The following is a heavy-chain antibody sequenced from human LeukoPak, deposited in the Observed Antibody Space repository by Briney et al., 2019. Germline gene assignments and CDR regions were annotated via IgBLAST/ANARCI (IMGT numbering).Heavy chain of an antibody. V-gene: IGHV1-18*01. D-gene: IGHD6-19*01. CDR3: ARCPAQYSSGWYFYYYYGMDV. CDR1: GYTFTSYG. J-gene: IGHJ6*02. Sequence: ASVKVSCKASGYTFTSYGISWVRQAPGQGLEWMGWISAYNGNTNYAQKLQGRVTMTTDTSTSTAYMELRSLRSDDTAVYYCARCPAQYSSGWYFYYYYGMDVWGQGTTVTVSS. CDR2: ISAYNGNT.